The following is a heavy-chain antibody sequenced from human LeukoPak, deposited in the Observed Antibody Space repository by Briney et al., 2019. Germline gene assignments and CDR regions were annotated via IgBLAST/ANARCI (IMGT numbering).Heavy chain of an antibody. CDR2: IYYSGST. V-gene: IGHV4-39*01. J-gene: IGHJ5*02. D-gene: IGHD3-10*01. Sequence: SETLSLTCTVSGGSISSYYWGWIRQPPGKGLEWIGSIYYSGSTYYNPSLKSRVTISVDTSKNQFSLKLSSVTAADTAVYYCARLLWFGARRLDPWGQGTLVTVSS. CDR3: ARLLWFGARRLDP. CDR1: GGSISSYY.